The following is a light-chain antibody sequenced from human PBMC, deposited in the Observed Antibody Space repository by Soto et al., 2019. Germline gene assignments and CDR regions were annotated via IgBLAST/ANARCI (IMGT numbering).Light chain of an antibody. CDR1: QSIRNNY. Sequence: EIVLTQSPGTLSLSPGDRATLSCRASQSIRNNYLAWYQQKPGRAPRLLIYDASSRATGIPDRFSGSGSGTDFTLTISRLEPEDFAVYSCHQYGSSLPYTFGQGTNLEIK. V-gene: IGKV3-20*01. CDR3: HQYGSSLPYT. CDR2: DAS. J-gene: IGKJ2*01.